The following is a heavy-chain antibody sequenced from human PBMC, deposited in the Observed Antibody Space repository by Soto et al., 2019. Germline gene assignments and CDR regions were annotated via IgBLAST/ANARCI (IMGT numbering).Heavy chain of an antibody. CDR2: INHSGST. V-gene: IGHV4-34*01. CDR1: GGSFSGYY. D-gene: IGHD2-15*01. J-gene: IGHJ4*02. CDR3: AREDCSAGTCSYFDY. Sequence: PSETLSLTCAVYGGSFSGYYWTWIRQPPGKGLEWIGEINHSGSTNYNPSLKSRVTISVDTSKNQFSLKLSSVTAADTAVYYRAREDCSAGTCSYFDYWGQGTLVTVSS.